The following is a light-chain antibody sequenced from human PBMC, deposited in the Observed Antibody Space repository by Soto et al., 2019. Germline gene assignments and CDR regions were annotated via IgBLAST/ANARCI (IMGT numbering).Light chain of an antibody. CDR1: SSDIGGYNY. V-gene: IGLV2-14*03. CDR2: DVS. J-gene: IGLJ1*01. Sequence: QSALTQPASVSGSPGQSITISCTGTSSDIGGYNYVSWYQQLPGKVPKLIIYDVSNRPSGVSDRFSGSKSGNAASRTISGLQAEDEADYYCSSYTSTSTLYVFGTGTKVTVL. CDR3: SSYTSTSTLYV.